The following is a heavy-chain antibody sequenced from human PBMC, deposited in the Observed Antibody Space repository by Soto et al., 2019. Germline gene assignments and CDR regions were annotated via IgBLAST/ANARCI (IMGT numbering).Heavy chain of an antibody. CDR3: AKGGAIVAAGTRVYLYNAMDV. CDR1: GYTFTGYY. D-gene: IGHD1-26*01. V-gene: IGHV1-2*02. J-gene: IGHJ6*02. Sequence: ASVKVSCKASGYTFTGYYVHWLRQAPGQGLEWMGWINPNSGDTYLAQRFQGRVTMNRDTSIGTAYMELRGLTSDDTAEYYCAKGGAIVAAGTRVYLYNAMDVWGQGTTVTVSS. CDR2: INPNSGDT.